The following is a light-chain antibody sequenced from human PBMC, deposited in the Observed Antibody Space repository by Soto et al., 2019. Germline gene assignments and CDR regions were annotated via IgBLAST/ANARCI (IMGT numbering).Light chain of an antibody. CDR1: QSISSY. J-gene: IGKJ1*01. V-gene: IGKV1-39*01. CDR2: AAS. Sequence: DIQMTQSPSSLSASVGDRVSVTCRASQSISSYLNWYQQKPGKAPKLLIYAASSLQSGVPSRFSGSGSGTDFTLTISSLQPEDFATYYCQQYSDHWTFGQGTKVDIK. CDR3: QQYSDHWT.